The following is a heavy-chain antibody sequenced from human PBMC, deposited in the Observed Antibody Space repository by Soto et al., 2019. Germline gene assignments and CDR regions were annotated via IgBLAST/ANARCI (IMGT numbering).Heavy chain of an antibody. CDR3: ARLPQFRWFGALTSRAYYFNF. CDR2: IYPGDSDT. CDR1: GYTFSTYW. Sequence: PGESLKISCTGSGYTFSTYWIAWVRQMPGKGLEWMGIIYPGDSDTRYSPSFQAHVTIPADTSTKTAYLQWSSLKASDTAIYYCARLPQFRWFGALTSRAYYFNFWGPGTLVTV. V-gene: IGHV5-51*01. J-gene: IGHJ4*02. D-gene: IGHD3-10*01.